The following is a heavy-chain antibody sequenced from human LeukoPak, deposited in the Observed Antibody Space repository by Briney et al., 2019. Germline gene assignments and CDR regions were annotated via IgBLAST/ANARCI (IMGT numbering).Heavy chain of an antibody. V-gene: IGHV3-30*02. Sequence: WGSLRLSCAASGFTFSSYGMHWVRQAPGKGLEWVAFIRYDGSNKYYADSVKGRFTISRDNSKNTLYLQMNSLRAEDTAVYYCAKAGWELPSSHWFDPWGQGTLVTVSS. D-gene: IGHD1-26*01. J-gene: IGHJ5*02. CDR2: IRYDGSNK. CDR1: GFTFSSYG. CDR3: AKAGWELPSSHWFDP.